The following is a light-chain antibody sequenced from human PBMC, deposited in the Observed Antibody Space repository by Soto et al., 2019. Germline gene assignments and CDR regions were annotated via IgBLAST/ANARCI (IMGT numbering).Light chain of an antibody. CDR1: SSDVGAYDY. Sequence: QSVLTQPPSASGSPGQSVTISCTGTSSDVGAYDYVSWYQQHPGKAPKVMIYEVNKRPSGVPDRFSGSKSGNTASLTVSGLQAEDEADYYCSSYAGSNSFVFGIGTKVTVL. CDR3: SSYAGSNSFV. V-gene: IGLV2-8*01. J-gene: IGLJ1*01. CDR2: EVN.